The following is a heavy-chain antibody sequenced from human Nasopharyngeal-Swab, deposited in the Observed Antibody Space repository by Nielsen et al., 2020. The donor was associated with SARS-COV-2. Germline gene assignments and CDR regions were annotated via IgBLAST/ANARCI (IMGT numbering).Heavy chain of an antibody. CDR3: ARARGYSYDDAFDI. Sequence: GGSLRLSCAASEFTFSSHSMNWVRQAPGKGLEWVSSISSSTSYIYYADSVKGRFTISRDNAKNSLYLQMNNLRAEDTAVYYCARARGYSYDDAFDIWGQGTMVTVSS. D-gene: IGHD5-18*01. V-gene: IGHV3-21*01. J-gene: IGHJ3*02. CDR2: ISSSTSYI. CDR1: EFTFSSHS.